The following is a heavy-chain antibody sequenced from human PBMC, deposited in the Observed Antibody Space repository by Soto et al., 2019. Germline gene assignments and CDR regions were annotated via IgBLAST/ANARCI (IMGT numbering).Heavy chain of an antibody. CDR1: GGSFSGYY. D-gene: IGHD3-10*01. Sequence: SETLSLTCAVYGGSFSGYYWTWIRQPPGRGLEWIGEINHSGSTYSNPSLKSRVAISVDTSKNQFSLKLRSVTAADTAVYYCARGITIGAAPDKNYFDSWGQVTLVTVSS. J-gene: IGHJ4*02. V-gene: IGHV4-34*01. CDR3: ARGITIGAAPDKNYFDS. CDR2: INHSGST.